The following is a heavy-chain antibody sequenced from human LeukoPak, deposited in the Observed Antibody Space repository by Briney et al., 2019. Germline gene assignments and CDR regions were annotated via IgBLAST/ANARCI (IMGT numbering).Heavy chain of an antibody. Sequence: GGSLRLSCAASGFTVSSNDISWVRQAPGKGLEWVSVIYSGGSTKYADSVKARFTISRDNSKNTVYLQMNSLRDEDTAVYYCARATLDNGGQGTLVTVSS. CDR2: IYSGGST. CDR1: GFTVSSND. J-gene: IGHJ4*02. V-gene: IGHV3-53*01. CDR3: ARATLDN.